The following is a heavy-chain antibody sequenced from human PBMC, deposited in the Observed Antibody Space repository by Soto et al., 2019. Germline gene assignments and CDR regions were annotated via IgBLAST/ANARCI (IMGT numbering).Heavy chain of an antibody. J-gene: IGHJ4*02. CDR1: GYTFTSYD. CDR2: MNPNSGNT. V-gene: IGHV1-8*01. CDR3: ARGARRSHSSSWPPLGY. Sequence: ASVKVSCKASGYTFTSYDINWVRQATGQGLEWMGWMNPNSGNTGYAQKFQGRVTMTRNTSISTAYMELSSLRSEDTAVYYCARGARRSHSSSWPPLGYWGQGTLVTVSS. D-gene: IGHD6-13*01.